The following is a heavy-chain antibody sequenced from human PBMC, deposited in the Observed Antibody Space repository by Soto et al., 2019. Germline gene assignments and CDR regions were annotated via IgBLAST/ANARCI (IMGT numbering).Heavy chain of an antibody. V-gene: IGHV4-59*12. CDR1: GGSISSYY. D-gene: IGHD3-10*01. CDR3: ARDYMVRGVMRWFDP. Sequence: PSETLSLTCTVSGGSISSYYWSWIRQPPGKGLEWIGYIYYSGSTNYNPSLKSRVTISVDKSKNQFSLKLSSVTAADTAVYYCARDYMVRGVMRWFDPWGQGTLVTVSS. CDR2: IYYSGST. J-gene: IGHJ5*02.